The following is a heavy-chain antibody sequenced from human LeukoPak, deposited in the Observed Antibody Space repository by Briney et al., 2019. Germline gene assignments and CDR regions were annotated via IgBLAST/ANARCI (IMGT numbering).Heavy chain of an antibody. CDR2: ISYDGSNK. J-gene: IGHJ6*02. CDR3: AKTLLWSGYYIDGMDV. V-gene: IGHV3-30*18. Sequence: GRSLRLSCAASGFTFSSYGMLWVRQAPGKGLEWVAVISYDGSNKYYADSVKGRFTISRDNSKNTLYLQMNSLRAEDTAVYYCAKTLLWSGYYIDGMDVWGQGTTVTVSS. D-gene: IGHD3-3*01. CDR1: GFTFSSYG.